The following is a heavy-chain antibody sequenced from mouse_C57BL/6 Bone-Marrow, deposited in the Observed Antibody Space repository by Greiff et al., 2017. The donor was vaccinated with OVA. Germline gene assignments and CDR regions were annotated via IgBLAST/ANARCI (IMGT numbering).Heavy chain of an antibody. D-gene: IGHD2-5*01. CDR1: GFTFSSYA. J-gene: IGHJ3*01. CDR3: ASYYSNLFAY. Sequence: DVKLQESGGGLVKPGGSLKLSCAASGFTFSSYAMSWVRQTPEKRLEWVATISDGGSYTYYPDNVKGRFTISRDNAKNNLYLQMSHLKSEDTAMYYCASYYSNLFAYWGQGTLVTVSA. CDR2: ISDGGSYT. V-gene: IGHV5-4*03.